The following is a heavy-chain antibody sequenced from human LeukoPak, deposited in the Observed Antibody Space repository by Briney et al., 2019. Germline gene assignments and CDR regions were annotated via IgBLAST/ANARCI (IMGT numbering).Heavy chain of an antibody. Sequence: SETLSLTCTVSGGSISSNYWSWIRQPAGKRLEWIGRIYSSGSTNYNPSLKSRVTMSVDTSRNQLSLKLSSLTAADTAVYSCAREGDGGQPYRFDYWGQGILVTVSS. J-gene: IGHJ4*02. CDR3: AREGDGGQPYRFDY. CDR2: IYSSGST. V-gene: IGHV4-4*07. CDR1: GGSISSNY. D-gene: IGHD4-23*01.